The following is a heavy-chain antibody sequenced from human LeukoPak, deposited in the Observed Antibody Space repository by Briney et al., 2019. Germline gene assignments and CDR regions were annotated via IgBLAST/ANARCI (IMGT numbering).Heavy chain of an antibody. Sequence: GASVKVSCKASGYTFTSYYLHWVRQAPGQGLEWMGIINPSDGSTTYARKFQGRVTLTRDMSTSTVYVELGNLISEDTAVYYCARVAAEVVGVPGAIGFGWLRRDYYYMGVWGKGTTVTVSS. D-gene: IGHD2-2*02. CDR1: GYTFTSYY. V-gene: IGHV1-46*01. J-gene: IGHJ6*03. CDR3: ARVAAEVVGVPGAIGFGWLRRDYYYMGV. CDR2: INPSDGST.